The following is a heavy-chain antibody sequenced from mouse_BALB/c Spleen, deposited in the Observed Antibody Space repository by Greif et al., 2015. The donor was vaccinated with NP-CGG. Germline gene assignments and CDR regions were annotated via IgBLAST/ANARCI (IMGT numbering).Heavy chain of an antibody. Sequence: EVMLVESGGGLVQPGGSLRLSCATSGFTFSDFYMGWVRQPPGKRLEWIAASRNEANDYTTEYSASVKGRFIVSRDTSQSILYLQMNALRAEDTAIYFCARDAMDYGSSAGAWFAYWGQGTLVTVSA. CDR2: SRNEANDYTT. CDR3: ARDAMDYGSSAGAWFAY. D-gene: IGHD1-1*01. CDR1: GFTFSDFY. V-gene: IGHV7-1*02. J-gene: IGHJ3*01.